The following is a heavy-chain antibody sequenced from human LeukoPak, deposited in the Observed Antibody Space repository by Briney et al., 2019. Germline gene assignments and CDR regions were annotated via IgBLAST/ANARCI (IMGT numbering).Heavy chain of an antibody. CDR3: ARVYCGGDCYAYSFDI. CDR2: VKQDGSEK. D-gene: IGHD2-21*02. CDR1: GFTFSSYW. V-gene: IGHV3-7*03. J-gene: IGHJ3*02. Sequence: GGSLRLSCAASGFTFSSYWMSWVRQAPGKGLEWVANVKQDGSEKYYVDSVKGRFTISRDNAKNSLYLQMNSLRAEDTAVYYCARVYCGGDCYAYSFDIWGQGTMVTVSS.